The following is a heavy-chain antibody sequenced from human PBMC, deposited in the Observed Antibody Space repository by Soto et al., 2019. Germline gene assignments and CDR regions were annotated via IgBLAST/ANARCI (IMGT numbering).Heavy chain of an antibody. CDR3: ARAPRYDSSGYNRY. CDR2: IWYDGSNK. J-gene: IGHJ4*02. D-gene: IGHD3-22*01. V-gene: IGHV3-33*01. CDR1: GFTFSSYG. Sequence: GGSLRLSCAASGFTFSSYGMHWVGQAPGKGLEWVAVIWYDGSNKYYADSVKGRFTISRDNSKNTLYLQMNSLRAEDTAVYYCARAPRYDSSGYNRYWGQGTLVTVSS.